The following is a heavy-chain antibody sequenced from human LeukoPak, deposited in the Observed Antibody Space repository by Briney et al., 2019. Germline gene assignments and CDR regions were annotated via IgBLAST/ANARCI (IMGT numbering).Heavy chain of an antibody. Sequence: PGGSLRLSCAASGFTFSDYYMSWIRQAPGKGLEWVSYISSSNTYTNYAGSVKGRFTISRDDAKNSLYLQMNSLRAEDTAVYYCVRSRSYYPADYWGQGTPVTVSS. V-gene: IGHV3-11*03. J-gene: IGHJ4*02. CDR2: ISSSNTYT. D-gene: IGHD1-26*01. CDR3: VRSRSYYPADY. CDR1: GFTFSDYY.